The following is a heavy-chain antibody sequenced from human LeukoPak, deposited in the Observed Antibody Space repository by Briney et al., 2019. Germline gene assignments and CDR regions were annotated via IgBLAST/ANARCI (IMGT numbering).Heavy chain of an antibody. D-gene: IGHD3-10*01. J-gene: IGHJ4*02. V-gene: IGHV1-69*04. CDR3: ARDKYYGSGSYKEYDY. CDR2: IIPILGIA. Sequence: SVKVSCKASGYTFTSYDINWVRQATGQGLEWMGRIIPILGIANYAQKFQGRVTITADKSTSTAYMELSSLRSEDTAVYYCARDKYYGSGSYKEYDYWGQGTLVTVSS. CDR1: GYTFTSYD.